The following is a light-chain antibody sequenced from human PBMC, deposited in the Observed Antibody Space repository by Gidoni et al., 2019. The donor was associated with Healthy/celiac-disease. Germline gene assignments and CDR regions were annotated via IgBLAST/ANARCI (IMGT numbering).Light chain of an antibody. CDR3: QQLNSYPRIT. V-gene: IGKV1-9*01. Sequence: DIQLTQSPSFLSASVVDRVTITCRASQGISSYLACYQQKPGKAPKLLINDASTFQSGVPSRFSGSGSGTEFTLTTSSLQPEDVVTYYCQQLNSYPRITFGQGTRLEIK. J-gene: IGKJ5*01. CDR2: DAS. CDR1: QGISSY.